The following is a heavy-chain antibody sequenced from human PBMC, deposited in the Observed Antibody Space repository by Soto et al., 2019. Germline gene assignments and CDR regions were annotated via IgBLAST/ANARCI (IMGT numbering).Heavy chain of an antibody. CDR3: ARLHGYCISSSCHGHYAMDV. CDR2: TYHSGNP. CDR1: GDTISTGGYT. V-gene: IGHV4-30-2*01. D-gene: IGHD2-2*01. J-gene: IGHJ6*02. Sequence: PSETLSLTCDVSGDTISTGGYTWAWIRQPPGKALEWIGHTYHSGNPYYNPSLKSRVIISVDRSKNQFSLKVRSVTAAVTAVYYCARLHGYCISSSCHGHYAMDVWGQGTTVTVSS.